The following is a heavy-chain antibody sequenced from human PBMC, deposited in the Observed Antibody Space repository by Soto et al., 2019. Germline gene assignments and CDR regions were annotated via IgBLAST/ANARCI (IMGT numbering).Heavy chain of an antibody. V-gene: IGHV3-30*18. CDR2: ISYDGSNK. Sequence: PGGSLRLSCAASGFTFSSYGMHWVRQAPGKGLEWVGVISYDGSNKYYADSVKGRFTISRDNSKNTLYLQMNSLRAEDTAVYYCAKSGISVAVIPYYWGQGTLVTVSS. D-gene: IGHD6-19*01. J-gene: IGHJ4*02. CDR3: AKSGISVAVIPYY. CDR1: GFTFSSYG.